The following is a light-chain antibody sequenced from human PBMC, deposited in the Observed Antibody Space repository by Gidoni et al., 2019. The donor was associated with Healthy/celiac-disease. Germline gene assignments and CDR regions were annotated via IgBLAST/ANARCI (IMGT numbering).Light chain of an antibody. CDR3: QQSDSTPRT. Sequence: IQMTQSPSPLPASVGDSVTITCRASQIISSYLNWYQQKPGKAPKVLIYAASSLQSGVPSRFSGSGSGTDFTLTISSLQPEDFETYYFQQSDSTPRTFGKGTKVEIK. J-gene: IGKJ1*01. CDR2: AAS. V-gene: IGKV1-39*01. CDR1: QIISSY.